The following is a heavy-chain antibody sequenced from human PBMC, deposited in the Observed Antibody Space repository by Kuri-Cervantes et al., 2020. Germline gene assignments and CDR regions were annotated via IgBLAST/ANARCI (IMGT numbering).Heavy chain of an antibody. Sequence: GGSLRLSCAASGFTFSRNTMNWVRQAPGKGLEWVSSISSSSSYIYYADSVKGRFTISRDNAKNSLYLQMNSLRAEDTAVYYCARVTPSGGGYFDLWGRGTLVTVSS. J-gene: IGHJ2*01. V-gene: IGHV3-21*01. CDR2: ISSSSSYI. CDR3: ARVTPSGGGYFDL. CDR1: GFTFSRNT. D-gene: IGHD6-19*01.